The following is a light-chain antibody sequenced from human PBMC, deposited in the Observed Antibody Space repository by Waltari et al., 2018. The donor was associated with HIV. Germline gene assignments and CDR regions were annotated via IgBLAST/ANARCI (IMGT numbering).Light chain of an antibody. CDR2: RNN. V-gene: IGLV1-47*01. CDR3: ATWDDSLIWV. Sequence: QPVLTQPPSASGTPGHGVTISCSGSNSNIRTNSVYWYQPLPGMAPKLLIYRNNRRPSGIPDRLSGSRSGTSASLAISGLRSEDEADYYCATWDDSLIWVFGGGTKLTVL. CDR1: NSNIRTNS. J-gene: IGLJ3*02.